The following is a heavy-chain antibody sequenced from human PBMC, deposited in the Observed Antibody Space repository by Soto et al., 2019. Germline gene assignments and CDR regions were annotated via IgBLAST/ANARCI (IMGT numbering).Heavy chain of an antibody. CDR2: IYYSGST. V-gene: IGHV4-59*01. CDR1: AGSPSTYY. J-gene: IGHJ4*02. D-gene: IGHD2-2*01. Sequence: SETLSLPSTVSAGSPSTYYRILFRHPPWKRLEWIGYIYYSGSTNYTPSLKSRVTISVDTSKNQFSLRLSSVTAADTAVYYCAGGGRYYSSTSCYDFDSWGQGTLVTVS. CDR3: AGGGRYYSSTSCYDFDS.